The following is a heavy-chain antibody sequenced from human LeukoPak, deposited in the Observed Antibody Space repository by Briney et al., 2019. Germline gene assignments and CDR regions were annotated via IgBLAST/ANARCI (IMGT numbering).Heavy chain of an antibody. V-gene: IGHV1-69*04. CDR3: ARDPSVSGYDYDY. CDR2: IIPILGIA. D-gene: IGHD5-12*01. J-gene: IGHJ4*02. CDR1: GGTFSSYA. Sequence: SVKVSCKASGGTFSSYAISWVRQAPGQGLEWMGRIIPILGIANYAQKFQGRVTITADKSTSTAYMELSSLRSEDTAVYYCARDPSVSGYDYDYWGQGTLVTVSS.